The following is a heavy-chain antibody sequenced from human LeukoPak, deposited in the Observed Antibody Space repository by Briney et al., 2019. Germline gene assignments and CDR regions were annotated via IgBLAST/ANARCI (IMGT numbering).Heavy chain of an antibody. CDR1: GLTFTTYS. CDR2: LSSGHE. J-gene: IGHJ4*02. D-gene: IGHD5-24*01. V-gene: IGHV3-21*05. Sequence: GGSLRLSCAASGLTFTTYSMNWVRQAPGKGLEWVAYLSSGHELYADSVKGRFTISRDNAKNSLYLQMNSLRAEDTAVYYRARDLMMATINVDFDYWGQGTLVTVSS. CDR3: ARDLMMATINVDFDY.